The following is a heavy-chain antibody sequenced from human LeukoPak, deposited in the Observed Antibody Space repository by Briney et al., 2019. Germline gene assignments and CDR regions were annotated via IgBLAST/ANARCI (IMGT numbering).Heavy chain of an antibody. V-gene: IGHV1-69*06. J-gene: IGHJ5*02. CDR1: GGTFSSYA. Sequence: GSSVKVSCKASGGTFSSYAISRVRQAPGQGLEWMGGIIPIFGTANYAQKFQGRVTITADKSTSTAYMELSSLRSEDTAVYYCARETAGGYYDFWSGYSPFDPWGQGTLVTVSS. D-gene: IGHD3-3*01. CDR3: ARETAGGYYDFWSGYSPFDP. CDR2: IIPIFGTA.